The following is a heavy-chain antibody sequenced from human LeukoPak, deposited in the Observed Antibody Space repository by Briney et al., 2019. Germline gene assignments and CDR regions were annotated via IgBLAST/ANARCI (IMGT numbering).Heavy chain of an antibody. J-gene: IGHJ6*03. V-gene: IGHV4-59*11. CDR2: ISYSGRS. CDR3: ARVGPSGLTYYYYYMDV. CDR1: GGSISSHY. Sequence: SETLSLTCAVYGGSISSHYWSWIRQPPGKGLEWIGYISYSGRSNFNPSLKSRVTFSVDTSKNQFSLRLRSVAAADTAVYYCARVGPSGLTYYYYYMDVWGKGTTVTVSS. D-gene: IGHD3/OR15-3a*01.